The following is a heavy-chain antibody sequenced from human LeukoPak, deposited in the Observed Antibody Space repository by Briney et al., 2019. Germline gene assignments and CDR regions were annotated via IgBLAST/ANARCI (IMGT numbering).Heavy chain of an antibody. J-gene: IGHJ5*02. V-gene: IGHV7-4-1*02. CDR3: ARAGGRQNTYYYGSGKGNWFDP. D-gene: IGHD3-10*01. CDR1: GYTFTSYA. Sequence: ASVKVSCKASGYTFTSYAMNWVRQAPGQGLEWMGWINTNTGNPTYAQGFTGRFVFSLDTSVSTAYLQISSLKAEDTAVYYCARAGGRQNTYYYGSGKGNWFDPWGQGTLVTVSS. CDR2: INTNTGNP.